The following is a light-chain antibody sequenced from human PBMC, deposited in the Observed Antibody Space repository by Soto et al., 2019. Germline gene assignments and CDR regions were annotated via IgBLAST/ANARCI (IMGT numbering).Light chain of an antibody. J-gene: IGLJ2*01. Sequence: QSVLKQPPSVSGAPGQRVTISCTGSSSNIGAGYDVHWYQQLPGTAPKLLIYANSNRPSGVPDRFSGSKSGTSASLAITGLQSEDEADYYCQSYDSSLSGSVVFGGGTKLTVL. CDR1: SSNIGAGYD. V-gene: IGLV1-40*01. CDR2: ANS. CDR3: QSYDSSLSGSVV.